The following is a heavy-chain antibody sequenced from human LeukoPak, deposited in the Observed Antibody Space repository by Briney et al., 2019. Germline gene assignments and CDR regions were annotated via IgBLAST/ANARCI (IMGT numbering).Heavy chain of an antibody. V-gene: IGHV4-4*02. J-gene: IGHJ3*02. CDR2: IYHSGST. D-gene: IGHD6-19*01. CDR1: GGSISISNW. CDR3: AIWGDSSGWYRSALAAFDS. Sequence: PSGTLSLTCAVSGGSISISNWWSWVRQHPGKGLEWIGAIYHSGSTNYNPSLKSRVTISVVKCKNQFSLKLSSVTAADTAVYYCAIWGDSSGWYRSALAAFDSWGQGTMVTVSS.